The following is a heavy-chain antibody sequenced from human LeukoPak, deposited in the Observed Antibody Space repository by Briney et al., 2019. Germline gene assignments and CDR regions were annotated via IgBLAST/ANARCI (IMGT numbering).Heavy chain of an antibody. V-gene: IGHV3-30*02. CDR2: IWYDGSNK. Sequence: GGSLRLSCAASGFTFSSYGMHWVRQAPGKGLEWVAVIWYDGSNKYYADSVKGRFTISRDNSKNTLYLQMNSLRAEDTAVYYCAKGYSSGWVFDYWGQGTLVTVSS. CDR3: AKGYSSGWVFDY. D-gene: IGHD6-19*01. CDR1: GFTFSSYG. J-gene: IGHJ4*02.